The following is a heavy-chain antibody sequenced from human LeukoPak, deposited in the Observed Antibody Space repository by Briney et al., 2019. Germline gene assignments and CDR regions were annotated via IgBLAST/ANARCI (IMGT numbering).Heavy chain of an antibody. CDR1: GDSISSYY. J-gene: IGHJ4*02. CDR3: ARLASGSYGPLTPFDY. D-gene: IGHD1-26*01. V-gene: IGHV4-59*08. Sequence: PSETLSLTCTVSGDSISSYYWSWIRQPPGKGLEWIGYIRYSGSTNYNPSLKSRVTISVDTSKNQFSLRLSSVTAADTAVYYSARLASGSYGPLTPFDYWGQGTLVTVSS. CDR2: IRYSGST.